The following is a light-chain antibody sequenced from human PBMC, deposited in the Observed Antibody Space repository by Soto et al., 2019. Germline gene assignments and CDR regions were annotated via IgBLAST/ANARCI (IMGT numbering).Light chain of an antibody. J-gene: IGLJ2*01. CDR3: ASYTVSGTLI. V-gene: IGLV2-14*01. CDR1: SNDVGGYDY. Sequence: QSVLTQTASVSGSPGLSITISCTGTSNDVGGYDYVSWYRQHPDRAPRLLIYEVTNRPSGISDRFSGSRSGNTASLTISGLQADDEADYYCASYTVSGTLIFGGGTKVTVL. CDR2: EVT.